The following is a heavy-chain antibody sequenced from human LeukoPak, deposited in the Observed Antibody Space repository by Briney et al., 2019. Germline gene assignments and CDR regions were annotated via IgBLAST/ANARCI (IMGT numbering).Heavy chain of an antibody. CDR1: GGSISSGAFS. J-gene: IGHJ3*02. Sequence: SQTLSLTYTVSGGSISSGAFSWSWIRQPPGKGLEWIGYIYYSGSTNYNPSLKSRVTISVDTSKNQFSLKLSSVTAADTAVYYCARDLAAAGTSDAFDIWGQGTMVTVSS. V-gene: IGHV4-61*08. CDR2: IYYSGST. D-gene: IGHD6-13*01. CDR3: ARDLAAAGTSDAFDI.